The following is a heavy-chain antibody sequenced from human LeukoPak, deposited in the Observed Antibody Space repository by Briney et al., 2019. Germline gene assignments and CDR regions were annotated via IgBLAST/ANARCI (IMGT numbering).Heavy chain of an antibody. D-gene: IGHD3-16*02. Sequence: PSETLSLTCTVSGGSISSTSFYWGWIRQPPGKGLEWIGSIYNSGSTYYNPSLRSRVTISVDTSKNQFSLKLRSVTAADTAVYYCARGGPRFNYDYVWGSYRPIRYYGMDVWGQGTTVTVSS. CDR1: GGSISSTSFY. J-gene: IGHJ6*02. V-gene: IGHV4-39*01. CDR3: ARGGPRFNYDYVWGSYRPIRYYGMDV. CDR2: IYNSGST.